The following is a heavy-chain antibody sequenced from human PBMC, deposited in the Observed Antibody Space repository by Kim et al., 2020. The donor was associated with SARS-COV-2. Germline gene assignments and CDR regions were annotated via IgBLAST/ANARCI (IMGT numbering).Heavy chain of an antibody. V-gene: IGHV4-34*01. CDR1: GGSFSGYY. CDR2: INHSGST. D-gene: IGHD1-7*01. CDR3: ARCHSTGTIFRLVNYWYFDL. Sequence: SETLSLTCAVYGGSFSGYYWSWIRQPPGKGLEWIGEINHSGSTNYNPSLKSRVTISVDTSKNQFSLKLSSVTAADTAVYYCARCHSTGTIFRLVNYWYFDLWGRGTLVTVSS. J-gene: IGHJ2*01.